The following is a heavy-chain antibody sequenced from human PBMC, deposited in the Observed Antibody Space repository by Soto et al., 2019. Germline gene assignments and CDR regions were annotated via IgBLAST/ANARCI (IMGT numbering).Heavy chain of an antibody. J-gene: IGHJ6*02. D-gene: IGHD6-13*01. Sequence: GGSLRLSCAASGFTFSTYWMHWVRQAPGKGLMWVSRIKSDGSSTKYADSVKGRFTISRDNAKSTLYLQMNSLRADDTAVYYCXRGMFQQLFKARNGMDAWGQGTTVTVSS. V-gene: IGHV3-74*03. CDR2: IKSDGSST. CDR3: XRGMFQQLFKARNGMDA. CDR1: GFTFSTYW.